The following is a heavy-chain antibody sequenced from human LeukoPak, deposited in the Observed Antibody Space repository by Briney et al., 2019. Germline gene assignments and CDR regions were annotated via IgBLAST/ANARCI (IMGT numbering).Heavy chain of an antibody. J-gene: IGHJ5*02. CDR1: GFNVSIDY. CDR2: IYSSGST. D-gene: IGHD4-17*01. V-gene: IGHV3-66*01. CDR3: AGEPGDYDP. Sequence: GSLRLSCAASGFNVSIDYMSWVRQAPGKGLEWVSVIYSSGSTHYADSVKGRFTISRDTSKNILYLQMNSLRAEDTAVYYCAGEPGDYDPWGQGTLVTVSS.